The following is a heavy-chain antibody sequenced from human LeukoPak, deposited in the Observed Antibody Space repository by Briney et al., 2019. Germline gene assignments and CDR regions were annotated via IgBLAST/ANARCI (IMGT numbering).Heavy chain of an antibody. J-gene: IGHJ4*02. CDR1: GFTVSSNY. CDR2: IYSGGST. Sequence: GGSLRLSCAASGFTVSSNYMSWVRQAPGKGLEWVPVIYSGGSTYYADSVKGRFTISRDNAKNSLYLQMNSLRAEDTAVYYCARDPETLKWLPDSYARDWGQGTLVTVSS. D-gene: IGHD5-24*01. CDR3: ARDPETLKWLPDSYARD. V-gene: IGHV3-53*01.